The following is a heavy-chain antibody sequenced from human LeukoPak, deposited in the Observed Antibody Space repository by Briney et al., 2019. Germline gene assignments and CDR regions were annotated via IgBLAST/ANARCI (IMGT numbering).Heavy chain of an antibody. V-gene: IGHV3-11*06. CDR1: GFTFSDYY. CDR3: ARDRYCSGGSCYGYYYYYGMDV. Sequence: PGGSLRLSCAASGFTFSDYYMSWIRQAPGKGLEWVSYISGGSSYTNYADSVKGRFTISRDNAKNSLYLQMNSLRAEDTAVYYCARDRYCSGGSCYGYYYYYGMDVWGKGTTVTVSS. D-gene: IGHD2-15*01. J-gene: IGHJ6*04. CDR2: ISGGSSYT.